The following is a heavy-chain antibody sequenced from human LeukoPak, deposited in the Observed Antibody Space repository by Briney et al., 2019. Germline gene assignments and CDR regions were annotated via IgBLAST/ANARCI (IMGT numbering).Heavy chain of an antibody. CDR2: IKQDGNEK. CDR1: GFTFSNYW. D-gene: IGHD3-22*01. CDR3: ARARYYYDSSGYVGSDH. V-gene: IGHV3-7*01. J-gene: IGHJ4*02. Sequence: PGGSLRLSCAASGFTFSNYWMSWVRQAPGKGLEWVANIKQDGNEKYYADSVKGRFTISRDNAKNSLYLQMDSLRAEDSAVYHCARARYYYDSSGYVGSDHGGQGTLVTVPS.